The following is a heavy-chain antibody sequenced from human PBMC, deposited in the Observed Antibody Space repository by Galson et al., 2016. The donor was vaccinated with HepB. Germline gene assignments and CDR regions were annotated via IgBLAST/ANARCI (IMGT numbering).Heavy chain of an antibody. CDR3: ARGRGRTWPTSDF. CDR2: INDGGIT. Sequence: SETLSLTCDVHGGSISGYHWNWIRQPPGKGLEWLGEINDGGITSYSPSLESRVTVSVDLSKSQLSLNLVAVTAADTAVYYCARGRGRTWPTSDFWGQGTLVTVSP. J-gene: IGHJ4*02. CDR1: GGSISGYH. V-gene: IGHV4-34*01. D-gene: IGHD2/OR15-2a*01.